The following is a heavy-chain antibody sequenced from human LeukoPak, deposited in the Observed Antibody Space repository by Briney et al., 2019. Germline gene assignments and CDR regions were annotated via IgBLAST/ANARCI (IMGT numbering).Heavy chain of an antibody. J-gene: IGHJ4*02. CDR1: GGSFSGYY. D-gene: IGHD5-18*01. Sequence: SETLSLTCAVYGGSFSGYYWSWIRQPPGKGLEWIGEINHSGSTNYNPSLKSRVTISVDTSKNQFSLKLSSVTAADTAVYYCARARGYSYGYPHWGQETLVTVSS. CDR2: INHSGST. CDR3: ARARGYSYGYPH. V-gene: IGHV4-34*01.